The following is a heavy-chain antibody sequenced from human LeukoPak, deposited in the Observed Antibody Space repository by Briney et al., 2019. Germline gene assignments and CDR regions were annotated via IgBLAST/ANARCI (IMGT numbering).Heavy chain of an antibody. CDR2: ISGSGGST. D-gene: IGHD2-15*01. V-gene: IGHV3-23*01. J-gene: IGHJ4*02. CDR3: AKGTDCSGGSCYSIDC. CDR1: GFTFSSYA. Sequence: GGSLRLSCAASGFTFSSYAMSWVRQAPGKGLEWVSAISGSGGSTYYADSVKGRFTISRDNSKNTLYLQMNSLRAEDTAVYYCAKGTDCSGGSCYSIDCWGQGTLVTVSS.